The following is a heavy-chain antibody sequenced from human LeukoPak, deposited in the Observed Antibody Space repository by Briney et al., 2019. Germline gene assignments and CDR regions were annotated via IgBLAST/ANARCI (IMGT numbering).Heavy chain of an antibody. V-gene: IGHV1-24*01. CDR3: ATEGFDSSGYYYNWFDP. J-gene: IGHJ5*02. Sequence: ASVKVSCKVSGYTLTELSMHRVRQAPGKGLEWMGGFDPEDGETIYAQKFQGRVTMTEDTSTDTAYMELSSLRSEDTAVYYCATEGFDSSGYYYNWFDPWGQGTLVTVSS. D-gene: IGHD3-22*01. CDR1: GYTLTELS. CDR2: FDPEDGET.